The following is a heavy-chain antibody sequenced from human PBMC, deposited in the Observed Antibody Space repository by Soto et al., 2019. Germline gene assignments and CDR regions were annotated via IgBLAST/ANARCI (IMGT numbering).Heavy chain of an antibody. V-gene: IGHV1-69*13. J-gene: IGHJ3*02. D-gene: IGHD1-26*01. Sequence: GASVKVSCKASGGTFSSYAISWVRQAPGQGLEWMGGIIPIFGTADYAQKFQGRVTITADESTSTAYMELSSLRSEDTAVYYCARGIQAVIVGAQDAFDIWGQGTMVTVSS. CDR1: GGTFSSYA. CDR2: IIPIFGTA. CDR3: ARGIQAVIVGAQDAFDI.